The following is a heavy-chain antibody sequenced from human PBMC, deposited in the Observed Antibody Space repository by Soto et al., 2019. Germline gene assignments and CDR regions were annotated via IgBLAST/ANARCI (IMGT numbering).Heavy chain of an antibody. Sequence: SETLSLTCAVYGGSFSGYYWRWIRQPPGKGLEWIGEINHSGSTNYNPSLKSRVTISVDTSKNQFSLKLSSVTAADTAVYYCARGDRIAAPYGMDVWGQGTTVTVSS. CDR3: ARGDRIAAPYGMDV. J-gene: IGHJ6*02. CDR2: INHSGST. V-gene: IGHV4-34*01. CDR1: GGSFSGYY. D-gene: IGHD6-13*01.